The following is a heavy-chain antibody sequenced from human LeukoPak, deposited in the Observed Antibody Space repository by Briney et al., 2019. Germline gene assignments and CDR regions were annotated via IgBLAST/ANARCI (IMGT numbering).Heavy chain of an antibody. V-gene: IGHV3-64*01. D-gene: IGHD3-22*01. CDR3: ARAQSYDSSGYYPLYYYGMDV. Sequence: GSLRLSCAASGFPFSSYAMHWVRQAPGKGLKYVSAISSNGGSTYYANSVKGRFTISRDNSKNTLYLQMGSLRAEDMAVYYCARAQSYDSSGYYPLYYYGMDVWGQGTTVTVSS. CDR1: GFPFSSYA. J-gene: IGHJ6*02. CDR2: ISSNGGST.